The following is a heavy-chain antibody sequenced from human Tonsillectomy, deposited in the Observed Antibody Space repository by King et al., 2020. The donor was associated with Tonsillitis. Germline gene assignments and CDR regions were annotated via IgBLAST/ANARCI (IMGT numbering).Heavy chain of an antibody. CDR1: GGSISISY. Sequence: QLQESGPGLVKPSETLSLTCTVSGGSISISYCSWIRQPPGKGLRWSGYIFYSGRPNYNPSLNSRVTISVDTPKNQFSLKLSSVTAADTAVYYCARGGGLLDVWGKGTMVTVSS. CDR2: IFYSGRP. CDR3: ARGGGLLDV. V-gene: IGHV4-59*01. D-gene: IGHD3-16*01. J-gene: IGHJ6*04.